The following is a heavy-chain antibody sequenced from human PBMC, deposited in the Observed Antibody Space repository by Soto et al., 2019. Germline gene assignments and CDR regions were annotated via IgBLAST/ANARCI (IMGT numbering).Heavy chain of an antibody. CDR1: GYTFTDHG. D-gene: IGHD3-10*01. J-gene: IGHJ4*02. CDR2: VSSYNGNT. Sequence: QVQLVQSGPEVKKPGASVTVSCKTSGYTFTDHGIDWVRQAPGQGLEWVGWVSSYNGNTNYAYNLEERVIMTTDASTSTAYMELRGLRSDDTAVYYRAREVEGSYSPADFWGQGTPVTVSS. CDR3: AREVEGSYSPADF. V-gene: IGHV1-18*01.